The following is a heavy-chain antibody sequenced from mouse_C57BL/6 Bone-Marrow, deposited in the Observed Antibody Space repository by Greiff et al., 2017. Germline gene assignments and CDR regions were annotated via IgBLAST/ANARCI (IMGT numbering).Heavy chain of an antibody. V-gene: IGHV1-69*01. D-gene: IGHD2-1*01. CDR1: GYTFTSYW. J-gene: IGHJ3*01. CDR2: IDPSDSYT. CDR3: ARDGNYVRFFAY. Sequence: QVQLQQPGAELVMPGASVKLSCKASGYTFTSYWMHWVKQRPGQGLEWIGEIDPSDSYTNYNQKFKGKSTLTVDKSSSTAYMQLSSLTSEDSAVYYCARDGNYVRFFAYWGQGTLVTGSA.